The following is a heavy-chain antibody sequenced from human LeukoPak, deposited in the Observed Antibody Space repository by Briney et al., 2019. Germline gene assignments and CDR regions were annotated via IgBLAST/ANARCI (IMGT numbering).Heavy chain of an antibody. V-gene: IGHV3-30*02. CDR3: AKHRETIVVVTADFDY. J-gene: IGHJ4*02. CDR1: GFTFSSYG. CDR2: IRYDGSNK. D-gene: IGHD2-21*02. Sequence: GGSLRLSCAASGFTFSSYGMHWVRQAPGKGLEWVAFIRYDGSNKYYADSVKGRFTISRDNSKNTLYLQMNSLRAEDTAVYYCAKHRETIVVVTADFDYWGQGTLVTVSS.